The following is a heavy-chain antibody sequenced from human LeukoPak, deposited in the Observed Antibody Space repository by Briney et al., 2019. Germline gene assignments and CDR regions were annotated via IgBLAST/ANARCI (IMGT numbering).Heavy chain of an antibody. J-gene: IGHJ4*02. CDR3: ARGPDVEILRY. CDR2: ISSSSSTI. Sequence: GSLRLSCSASGFTFSSYSMNWVRQAPGKGLEWVSYISSSSSTIYYADSVKGRFTISRDNAKNSLYLQMNSLRAEDTAVYYCARGPDVEILRYWGQGTLVTVSS. V-gene: IGHV3-48*04. D-gene: IGHD5-24*01. CDR1: GFTFSSYS.